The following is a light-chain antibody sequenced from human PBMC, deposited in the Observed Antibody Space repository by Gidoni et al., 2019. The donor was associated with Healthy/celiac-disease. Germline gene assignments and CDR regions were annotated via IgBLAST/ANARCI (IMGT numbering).Light chain of an antibody. CDR3: AAWDDILNGYV. V-gene: IGLV1-44*01. CDR2: SNN. J-gene: IGLJ1*01. CDR1: SSNIGSNT. Sequence: QSVLTQPPSASGTPGQRVTNSCSGSSSNIGSNTVNWYQQLPGTAPKHLIYSNNQRPSGVPDRFSGSKSGTSASLAISGLQSEDEADYYCAAWDDILNGYVFGTGTKVXV.